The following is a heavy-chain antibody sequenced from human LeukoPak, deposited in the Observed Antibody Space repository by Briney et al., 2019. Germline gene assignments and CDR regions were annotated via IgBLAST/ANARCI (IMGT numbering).Heavy chain of an antibody. CDR2: ICYSWST. D-gene: IGHD5-18*01. V-gene: IGHV4-59*01. Sequence: PSETLSLTCTVSGGCMSSYYWSWIRQPPAKGLECIGYICYSWSTNYNPSLMRRVTISVDTSKNQYSLNLSSVTAADTAVYYCARVQSGYSYGYYFDDWGEGTLVTVSS. J-gene: IGHJ4*02. CDR3: ARVQSGYSYGYYFDD. CDR1: GGCMSSYY.